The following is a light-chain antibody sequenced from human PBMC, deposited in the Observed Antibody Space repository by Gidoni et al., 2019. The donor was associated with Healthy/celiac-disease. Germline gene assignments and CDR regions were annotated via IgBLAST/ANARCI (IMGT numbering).Light chain of an antibody. Sequence: DIVMTQSPPSLPVTPGEPASISCRSSQSLLHSNGYNYLDWYLQKPGQSPQLLIYLGSNPASGVPDRFSGSGSGTDFTLKISRVEAEDVGVYYCMQALQTPITFGQGTRLEIK. V-gene: IGKV2-28*01. CDR2: LGS. J-gene: IGKJ5*01. CDR1: QSLLHSNGYNY. CDR3: MQALQTPIT.